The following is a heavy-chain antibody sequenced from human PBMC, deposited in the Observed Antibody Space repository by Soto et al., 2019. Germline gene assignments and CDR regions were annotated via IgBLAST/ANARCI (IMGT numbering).Heavy chain of an antibody. Sequence: SETLSLTCAVYGGSFSGYYWSWIRQPPGKGLEWIGEINHSGSTNYNPSLKSRVTISVDTSKNQFSLKLSSVTAADTAVYYCAREGERWLQPYYFDYWGQGTLVTVSP. J-gene: IGHJ4*02. V-gene: IGHV4-34*01. CDR2: INHSGST. CDR1: GGSFSGYY. CDR3: AREGERWLQPYYFDY. D-gene: IGHD5-12*01.